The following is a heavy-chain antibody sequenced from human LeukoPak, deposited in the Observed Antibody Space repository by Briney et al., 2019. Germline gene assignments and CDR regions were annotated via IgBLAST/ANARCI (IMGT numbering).Heavy chain of an antibody. CDR2: IYTSGST. CDR3: ARRWPHSNAGSAYFDY. V-gene: IGHV4-4*09. Sequence: SETLSLTCTVSGGSISSYYWSWIRQPPGKGLEWIGYIYTSGSTNYNPSLKSRVTISVDTSKNQFSLKLSSVTAADAAVYYCARRWPHSNAGSAYFDYWGQGTLVTVSS. CDR1: GGSISSYY. J-gene: IGHJ4*02. D-gene: IGHD4-11*01.